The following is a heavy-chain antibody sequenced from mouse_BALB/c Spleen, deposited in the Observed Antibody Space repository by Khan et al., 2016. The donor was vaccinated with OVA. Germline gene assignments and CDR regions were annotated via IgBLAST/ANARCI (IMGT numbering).Heavy chain of an antibody. Sequence: VQLQESGPELVKPRASVRISCKASGYTFTNYYVHWVKQRPGQGLEWIGWIYPGNVNTNYNEKFKGKATLTADKSSSTAYMQLSSLTSEDSAVYFCAREGYYGNYRAWFAYWGQGTLGTVSA. J-gene: IGHJ3*01. D-gene: IGHD2-1*01. CDR3: AREGYYGNYRAWFAY. V-gene: IGHV1S56*01. CDR2: IYPGNVNT. CDR1: GYTFTNYY.